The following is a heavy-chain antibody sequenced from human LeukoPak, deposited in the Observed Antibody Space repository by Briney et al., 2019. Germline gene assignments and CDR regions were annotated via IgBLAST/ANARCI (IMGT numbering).Heavy chain of an antibody. D-gene: IGHD1-26*01. CDR3: ARVFDGATPDY. V-gene: IGHV1-2*02. Sequence: ASAKVSCKASGYTFTGCYMHWVRQAPGQGLEWMGWINPNSGGTNYAQKFQGRVTMTRDTSISTAYMELSRLRSDDTAVYYCARVFDGATPDYWGQGTLVTVSS. CDR2: INPNSGGT. J-gene: IGHJ4*02. CDR1: GYTFTGCY.